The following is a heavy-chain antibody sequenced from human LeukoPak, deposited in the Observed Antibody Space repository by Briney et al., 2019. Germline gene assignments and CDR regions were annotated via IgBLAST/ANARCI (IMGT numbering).Heavy chain of an antibody. J-gene: IGHJ4*02. Sequence: GGSLRLSCAASGFTFSSYEMNWVRQAPGKGLEWVSYISSSGSTIYYADSVKGRFTISRDNAKNSLYLQMNSLRAEDTAVYYCARHDGYSYGRTKPYYFDYWGQGTLVTVSS. V-gene: IGHV3-48*03. CDR3: ARHDGYSYGRTKPYYFDY. CDR1: GFTFSSYE. CDR2: ISSSGSTI. D-gene: IGHD5-18*01.